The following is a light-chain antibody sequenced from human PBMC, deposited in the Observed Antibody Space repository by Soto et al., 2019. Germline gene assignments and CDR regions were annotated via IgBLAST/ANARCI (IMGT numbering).Light chain of an antibody. CDR1: SSNIGTGYD. Sequence: QAVVTQPPSVSGAPGQRVTISCTGSSSNIGTGYDVHWYQQLPGTAPRLLIYGHNNRPSGVPDRFSASKSGTSASLAITGLQAEDEADYYCQSYDTSLSGSVVFGGGTKVTVL. V-gene: IGLV1-40*01. CDR2: GHN. J-gene: IGLJ2*01. CDR3: QSYDTSLSGSVV.